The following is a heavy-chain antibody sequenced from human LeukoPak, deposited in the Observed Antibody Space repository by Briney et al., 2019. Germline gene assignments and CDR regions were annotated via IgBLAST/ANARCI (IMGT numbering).Heavy chain of an antibody. V-gene: IGHV3-7*01. CDR3: ARKLYYYDSSGAGWFDP. CDR2: IKHDGSEE. J-gene: IGHJ5*02. Sequence: TGGSLRLSCAASGFTFSRYWMSWVRQVPGKGLEWVANIKHDGSEEDYVDSVKGRFTISRDNAKNSLYLQMNSLRAEDTAVYRCARKLYYYDSSGAGWFDPWGQGTLVAVSS. CDR1: GFTFSRYW. D-gene: IGHD3-22*01.